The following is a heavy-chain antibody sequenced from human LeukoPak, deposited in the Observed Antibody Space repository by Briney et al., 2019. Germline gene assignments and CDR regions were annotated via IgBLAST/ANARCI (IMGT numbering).Heavy chain of an antibody. CDR3: ARKLRLGGNWFDP. CDR2: IIPISGTT. Sequence: SVKVSCKTSGGTFNSYAITWVRQAPGQGLEWMGKIIPISGTTNYAQKFPGRVTFTADESTSTAYMELSSLRSEDTASYYCARKLRLGGNWFDPWGQGTLVTVSS. D-gene: IGHD1-26*01. V-gene: IGHV1-69*15. J-gene: IGHJ5*02. CDR1: GGTFNSYA.